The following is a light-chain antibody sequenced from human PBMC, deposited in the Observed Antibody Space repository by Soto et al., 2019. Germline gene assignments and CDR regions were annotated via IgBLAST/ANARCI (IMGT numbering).Light chain of an antibody. CDR3: QQYNNWPSFFT. CDR1: KSVSSN. Sequence: EIVMTQSPATLSVSPGERATLSCRASKSVSSNLAWYQQKPGQAPRLLIYGATTRATGIPARFSGSWSGTEFTLTISSLQSEDFAVYYCQQYNNWPSFFTFGPGTKVDSK. V-gene: IGKV3-15*01. J-gene: IGKJ3*01. CDR2: GAT.